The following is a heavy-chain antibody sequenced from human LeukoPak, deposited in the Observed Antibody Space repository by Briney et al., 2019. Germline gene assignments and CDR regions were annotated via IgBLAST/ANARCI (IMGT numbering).Heavy chain of an antibody. CDR2: INPNSGGT. CDR3: ARVGIAVAGTGHGAFDI. D-gene: IGHD6-19*01. J-gene: IGHJ3*02. Sequence: ASVKVSCKASGYTFTGYYMHWVRQAPGQGLEWMGWINPNSGGTNYAQKFQGRVTMTRDTSISTAYMELSRLGSDDTAVYYCARVGIAVAGTGHGAFDIWGQGTMVTVSS. CDR1: GYTFTGYY. V-gene: IGHV1-2*02.